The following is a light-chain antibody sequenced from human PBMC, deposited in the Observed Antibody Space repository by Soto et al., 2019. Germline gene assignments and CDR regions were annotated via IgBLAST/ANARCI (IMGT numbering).Light chain of an antibody. CDR2: GAS. CDR3: QQYNNWPPWT. J-gene: IGKJ1*01. CDR1: QRISNN. Sequence: EIVMTQSPATLSVSPGERATLSCRASQRISNNLAWYQQKPGQAPRLLIFGASTRATGIPARFSGSRSGTEFTLTISSLQSEDFAVYYCQQYNNWPPWTFGQGTKVEIK. V-gene: IGKV3-15*01.